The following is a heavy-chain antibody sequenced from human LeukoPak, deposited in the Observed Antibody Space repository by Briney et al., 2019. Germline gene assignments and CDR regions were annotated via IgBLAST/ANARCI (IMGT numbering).Heavy chain of an antibody. D-gene: IGHD6-13*01. Sequence: ASVKVSCKASGYNFINYGISWVRQAPGQGLEWMGWISAYNGNTNYAQKFQGRVTITTDESTSTAYMELSSLRSEDTAVYYCARDGEAAGTNWFDPWGQGTLVTVSS. CDR2: ISAYNGNT. J-gene: IGHJ5*02. V-gene: IGHV1-18*01. CDR3: ARDGEAAGTNWFDP. CDR1: GYNFINYG.